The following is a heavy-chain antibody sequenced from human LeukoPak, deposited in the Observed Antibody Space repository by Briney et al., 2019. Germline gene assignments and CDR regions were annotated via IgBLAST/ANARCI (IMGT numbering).Heavy chain of an antibody. Sequence: SETLSLTCAVSGGSFSGYYWSWLRQPPGKGLEWIGEINHSGSTNYNPSLKSRVTISVDTSKNQFSLKLSSVTAADTAVYYCARPGIAAAGASDNWFDPWGQGTLVTVSS. CDR1: GGSFSGYY. CDR2: INHSGST. J-gene: IGHJ5*02. V-gene: IGHV4-34*01. CDR3: ARPGIAAAGASDNWFDP. D-gene: IGHD6-13*01.